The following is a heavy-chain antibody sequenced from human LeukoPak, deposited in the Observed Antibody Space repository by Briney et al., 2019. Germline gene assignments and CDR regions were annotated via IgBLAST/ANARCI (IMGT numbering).Heavy chain of an antibody. CDR1: GGSFSGYY. Sequence: PSETLSLTCAVYGGSFSGYYWSWIRQPPGKGLEWIGEINHSGSTNYNPSLKSRVTISVDTSKNQFSLKLSSVTAADTAVYYCALAPNSNWFDFWGQGTLVTVSS. CDR2: INHSGST. V-gene: IGHV4-34*01. D-gene: IGHD2-8*01. J-gene: IGHJ5*01. CDR3: ALAPNSNWFDF.